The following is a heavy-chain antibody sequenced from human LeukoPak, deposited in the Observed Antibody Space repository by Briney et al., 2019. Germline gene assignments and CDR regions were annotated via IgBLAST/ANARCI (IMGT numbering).Heavy chain of an antibody. D-gene: IGHD2-21*02. CDR1: GFTFSSYA. CDR2: ISYDGSNK. J-gene: IGHJ4*02. CDR3: ATAPSTAYCGGDCYGDY. Sequence: GSLRLSCAASGFTFSSYAMHWVRQAPGKGLEWVAVISYDGSNKYYADSVKGRFTISRDNSKNTLYLQMNSLRAEDTAVYYCATAPSTAYCGGDCYGDYWGQGTLVTVSS. V-gene: IGHV3-30*04.